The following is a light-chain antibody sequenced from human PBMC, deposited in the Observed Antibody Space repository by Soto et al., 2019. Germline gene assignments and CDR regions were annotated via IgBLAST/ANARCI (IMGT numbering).Light chain of an antibody. J-gene: IGKJ1*01. Sequence: DIQMTQSPSSLSASVGDKVTIICRASQSISSYLNWYQQKPGKAPKHLIYAASSLQSGVPSRFSGSYSGTDFTLTISSLQPEDFATYYCQQSYGTPRTFGQGTKVEAK. V-gene: IGKV1-39*01. CDR1: QSISSY. CDR3: QQSYGTPRT. CDR2: AAS.